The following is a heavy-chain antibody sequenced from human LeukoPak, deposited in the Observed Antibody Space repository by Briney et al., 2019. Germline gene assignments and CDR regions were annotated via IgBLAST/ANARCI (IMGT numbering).Heavy chain of an antibody. CDR3: ARTVIVVAVADPFDS. J-gene: IGHJ4*02. V-gene: IGHV3-23*01. CDR1: GFTFSSYA. Sequence: GGSLRLSCAASGFTFSSYAMSWVRQAPGKGLEWVSAISGSGSSTYYADSVKGRFTISRDNSKNTLYLQMNSLRAEDTAVYYCARTVIVVAVADPFDSWGQGTLVTVSS. CDR2: ISGSGSST. D-gene: IGHD6-19*01.